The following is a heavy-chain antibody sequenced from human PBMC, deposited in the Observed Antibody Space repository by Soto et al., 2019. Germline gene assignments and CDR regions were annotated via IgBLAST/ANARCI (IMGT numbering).Heavy chain of an antibody. CDR3: ARGQLLKGGWFDP. J-gene: IGHJ5*02. CDR2: IYYSGST. Sequence: QVQLQESGPGLVKPSETLSLTCTVSGGSISSYYWSWIRQPPGKGLEWIGYIYYSGSTNYNPSLKTRFTISVDTSKNQFSLKPSSVAAADTAVYYCARGQLLKGGWFDPWGQGTLVTVSS. CDR1: GGSISSYY. D-gene: IGHD2-2*01. V-gene: IGHV4-59*01.